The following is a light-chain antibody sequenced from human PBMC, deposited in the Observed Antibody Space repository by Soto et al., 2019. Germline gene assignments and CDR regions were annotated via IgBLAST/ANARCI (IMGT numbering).Light chain of an antibody. CDR3: QSYDSSLSASV. V-gene: IGLV1-40*01. CDR2: ANG. Sequence: QSVLTQPPSVSGAPGQRVTISCTGSSSNIGTGYDVHWYQHLPGTAPKLLIYANGNRPSGVPGRFSGSKSGTSASLAITGLQADDEAGYYCQSYDSSLSASVFGTGTKVTVL. J-gene: IGLJ1*01. CDR1: SSNIGTGYD.